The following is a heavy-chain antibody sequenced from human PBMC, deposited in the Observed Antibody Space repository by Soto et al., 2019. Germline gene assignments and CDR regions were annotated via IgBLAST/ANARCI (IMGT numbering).Heavy chain of an antibody. V-gene: IGHV3-23*01. Sequence: GGSLRLSCAASGFTFSSYAMSWVRQAPGKGLEWVSAISGSCGSTYYADSVKGRFTISRDNSKNTLYLQMNSLRAEDTAVYYCAKLGDYSNLYYFDYWGQGTLVTVSS. D-gene: IGHD4-4*01. CDR2: ISGSCGST. CDR3: AKLGDYSNLYYFDY. J-gene: IGHJ4*02. CDR1: GFTFSSYA.